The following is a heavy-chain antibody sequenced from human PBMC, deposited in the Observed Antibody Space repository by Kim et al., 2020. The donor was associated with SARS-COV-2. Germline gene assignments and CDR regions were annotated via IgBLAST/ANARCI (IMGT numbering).Heavy chain of an antibody. D-gene: IGHD2-21*02. CDR2: IYPGDSHT. CDR1: GYSFSNYW. J-gene: IGHJ4*02. CDR3: ARHGVTWDDYFDY. Sequence: GESLKISCKGSGYSFSNYWIGWVRQMPGKGLEWMGIIYPGDSHTRYSPSFQGQVTISADKSISTAYLQWSSLKAADTAMYYCARHGVTWDDYFDYWGQGTLVTVSS. V-gene: IGHV5-51*01.